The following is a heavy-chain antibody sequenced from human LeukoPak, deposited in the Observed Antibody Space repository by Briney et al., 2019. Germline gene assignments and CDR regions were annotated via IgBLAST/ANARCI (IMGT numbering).Heavy chain of an antibody. CDR3: ARDSPRLLYSSSSNFVDY. CDR1: GYTFTSYG. D-gene: IGHD6-6*01. CDR2: ISAYNGNT. J-gene: IGHJ4*02. V-gene: IGHV1-18*01. Sequence: ASVKVSCKASGYTFTSYGISWVRQAPGQGLEWMGWISAYNGNTNYAQKLQGRVTMTTDTSTRTAYMELRSLRSDDTAVYYCARDSPRLLYSSSSNFVDYWGQGTLVTVSS.